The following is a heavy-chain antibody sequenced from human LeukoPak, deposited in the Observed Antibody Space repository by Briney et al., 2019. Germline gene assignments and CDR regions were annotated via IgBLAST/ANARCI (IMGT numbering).Heavy chain of an antibody. CDR1: GGTFSSYA. CDR2: IIPIFGTA. Sequence: ASMKVSCKASGGTFSSYAISWERQAPGQGLEWMGGIIPIFGTANYAQKFQGRVTITADKSTSTAYMELSSLRSEDTAVYYCARVPHGGDYVSYFDYWGQGTLVTVSS. CDR3: ARVPHGGDYVSYFDY. J-gene: IGHJ4*02. D-gene: IGHD4-17*01. V-gene: IGHV1-69*06.